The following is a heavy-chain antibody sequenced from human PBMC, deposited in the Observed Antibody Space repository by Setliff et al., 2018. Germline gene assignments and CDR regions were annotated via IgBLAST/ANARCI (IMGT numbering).Heavy chain of an antibody. J-gene: IGHJ4*02. CDR1: GGSISSDSDY. CDR3: TKGRVGLAARAGY. CDR2: IYASGST. D-gene: IGHD1-26*01. Sequence: SETLSLTCAVSGGSISSDSDYWSRIRQSAGKGLEWIGRIYASGSTEYSPSLGSRVTISVDTSRNQFSLQLSSVTSADTAIYYCTKGRVGLAARAGYWGQGTLVTVSS. V-gene: IGHV4-61*02.